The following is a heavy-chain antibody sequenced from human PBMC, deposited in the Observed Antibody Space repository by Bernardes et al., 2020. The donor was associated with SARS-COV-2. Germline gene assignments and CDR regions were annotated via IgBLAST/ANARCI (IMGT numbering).Heavy chain of an antibody. Sequence: GSLRLSCAASGYSFSSYAMTWVRQAPGKGLEWVSAISGSAGSIYYADSLKGRFTISRDNSKNTLYLQMNSLSAEDTAVYYCARSRDYGDFGGILRGYYFDYWGQGTLLTVSS. D-gene: IGHD4-17*01. V-gene: IGHV3-23*01. J-gene: IGHJ4*02. CDR3: ARSRDYGDFGGILRGYYFDY. CDR2: ISGSAGSI. CDR1: GYSFSSYA.